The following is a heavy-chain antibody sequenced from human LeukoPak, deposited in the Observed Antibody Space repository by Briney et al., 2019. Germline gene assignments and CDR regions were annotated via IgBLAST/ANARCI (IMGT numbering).Heavy chain of an antibody. D-gene: IGHD4-17*01. J-gene: IGHJ4*02. CDR1: GFIFRNYW. Sequence: SRGSLRLSCAASGFIFRNYWMHWVRQAPGKGLVWVARINPNGITTTYTDSVKGRFTISRDNAKNTLYLQMNSLRAEDTAVYYCARDFAGDRDYWGQGTLVTVSS. CDR3: ARDFAGDRDY. V-gene: IGHV3-74*01. CDR2: INPNGITT.